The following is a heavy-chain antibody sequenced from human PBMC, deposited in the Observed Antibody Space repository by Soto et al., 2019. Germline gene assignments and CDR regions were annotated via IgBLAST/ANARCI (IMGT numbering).Heavy chain of an antibody. D-gene: IGHD2-2*01. V-gene: IGHV3-9*01. CDR3: AKDMCSTSSRLRYYYGMDV. CDR2: ISWNSGSI. Sequence: PGGSLRLSCAASGFTFDDYAMHWVRQTPGKGLEWVSGISWNSGSIGYADSVKGRFTISRDNAKNSLYLQMNSLRAEDTALYYCAKDMCSTSSRLRYYYGMDVWGQGTTVTVSS. J-gene: IGHJ6*02. CDR1: GFTFDDYA.